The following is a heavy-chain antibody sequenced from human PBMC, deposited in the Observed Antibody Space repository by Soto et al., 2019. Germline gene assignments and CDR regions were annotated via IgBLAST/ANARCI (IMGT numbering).Heavy chain of an antibody. CDR2: TYYRSKWYN. Sequence: SQPLSLTSAISGDSVSSNSAACNWIRQSPSRGLEWLGRTYYRSKWYNDYAVSVKSRITINPDTSKNQFSLQLNSVTPEDTAVYYCARSRIADNNFDYWGQGTLVTVSS. CDR3: ARSRIADNNFDY. J-gene: IGHJ4*02. D-gene: IGHD6-13*01. V-gene: IGHV6-1*01. CDR1: GDSVSSNSAA.